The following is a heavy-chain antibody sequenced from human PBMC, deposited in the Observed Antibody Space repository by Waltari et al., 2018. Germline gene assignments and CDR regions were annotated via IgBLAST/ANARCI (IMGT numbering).Heavy chain of an antibody. CDR2: IYSGGST. CDR3: AKVEWLLYLGY. D-gene: IGHD3-3*01. J-gene: IGHJ4*02. Sequence: EVQLLESGGGLVQPGGSLRLSCAASGFTFSSYAMSWVRQAPGKGLELVSVIYSGGSTYYADSVKGRFTISRDNSKNTLYLQMNSLRAEDTAVYYCAKVEWLLYLGYWGQGTLVTVSS. CDR1: GFTFSSYA. V-gene: IGHV3-23*03.